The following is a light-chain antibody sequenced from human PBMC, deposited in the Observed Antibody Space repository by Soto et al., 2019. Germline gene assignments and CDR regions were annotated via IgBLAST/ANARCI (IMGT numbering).Light chain of an antibody. CDR3: QQYGSSLFT. CDR2: GTS. CDR1: QSVSSKY. Sequence: EIVLTQSPGTLSLSPGERATLSCRASQSVSSKYSAWYQQKPGQAPRVLIYGTSIRASAVPERFSGGGSGTDFTLTITRLEPEDFAVYYCQQYGSSLFTFGPGTKVDFK. V-gene: IGKV3-20*01. J-gene: IGKJ3*01.